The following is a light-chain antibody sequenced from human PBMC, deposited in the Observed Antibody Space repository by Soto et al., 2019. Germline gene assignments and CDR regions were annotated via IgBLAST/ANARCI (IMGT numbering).Light chain of an antibody. Sequence: QPVLTQPPSVSGAPGQRVTISCTGSSSNIGAGYDVHWYQQLPGTAPKLLIYGNSNRPSGVPDRFSGSKSGTSASLAITGLQAEDEADYYCQSYDSSLSGYVFGTGTKVTV. CDR2: GNS. CDR3: QSYDSSLSGYV. V-gene: IGLV1-40*01. J-gene: IGLJ1*01. CDR1: SSNIGAGYD.